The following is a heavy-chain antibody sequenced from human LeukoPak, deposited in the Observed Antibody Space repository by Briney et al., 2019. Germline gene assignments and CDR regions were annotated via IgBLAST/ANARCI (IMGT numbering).Heavy chain of an antibody. CDR2: ISSSSSYI. J-gene: IGHJ4*02. V-gene: IGHV3-21*01. D-gene: IGHD4-23*01. CDR1: GFTFSSDS. CDR3: AREDYGGGGIFDY. Sequence: GGSLRLSCGASGFTFSSDSMNWVRQAPGKGLEWVSSISSSSSYIYYAESVKGRLTISRDNAKNSLYLQMNSLRAEDTAVYYCAREDYGGGGIFDYWGQGTLVTVSS.